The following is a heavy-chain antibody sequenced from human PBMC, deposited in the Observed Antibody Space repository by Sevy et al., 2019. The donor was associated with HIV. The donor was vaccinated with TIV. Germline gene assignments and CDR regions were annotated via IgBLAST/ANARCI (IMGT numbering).Heavy chain of an antibody. Sequence: GESLKISCKGSGYSFTSYWIGWVRQMPGKGLEWMGIIYPGDSDTRYSPSFQGQVTISAVKSISTAYLQWSSLKASDTVMYYCARGYCSSTSCYVGWFDPGGQGTLFTVSS. CDR2: IYPGDSDT. V-gene: IGHV5-51*01. J-gene: IGHJ5*02. CDR3: ARGYCSSTSCYVGWFDP. CDR1: GYSFTSYW. D-gene: IGHD2-2*01.